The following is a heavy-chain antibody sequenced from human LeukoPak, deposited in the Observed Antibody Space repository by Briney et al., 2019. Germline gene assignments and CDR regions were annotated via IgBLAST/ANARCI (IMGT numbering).Heavy chain of an antibody. V-gene: IGHV3-74*01. CDR2: INPDGSRT. CDR3: ARDLRGSRDY. CDR1: GFTFSTYW. J-gene: IGHJ4*02. Sequence: QPGGSLRLSCVASGFTFSTYWVHWVRQAPGKGLVWVSRINPDGSRTDYADSVKGRFTISRDNAKNTLYLQMNSLRAEDTAVYFCARDLRGSRDYWGQGTLVTVSS. D-gene: IGHD2-15*01.